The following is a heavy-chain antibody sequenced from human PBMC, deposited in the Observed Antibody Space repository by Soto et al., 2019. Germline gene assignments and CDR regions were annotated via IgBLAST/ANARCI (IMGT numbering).Heavy chain of an antibody. CDR2: INSDGSST. Sequence: EVQLVESGGGLVQPGGSLRLSCAASGFTFSSYWMHWVRQAPGKGLVWVSRINSDGSSTSYADSVKGRFTISRDNAKNTLYLQMNSLGAEDTAVYYCARRITIFGDDAFDIWGQGTMVTVSS. J-gene: IGHJ3*02. CDR1: GFTFSSYW. CDR3: ARRITIFGDDAFDI. V-gene: IGHV3-74*01. D-gene: IGHD3-3*01.